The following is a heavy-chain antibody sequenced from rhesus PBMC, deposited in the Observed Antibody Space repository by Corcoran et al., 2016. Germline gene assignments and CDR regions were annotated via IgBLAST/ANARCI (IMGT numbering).Heavy chain of an antibody. J-gene: IGHJ4*01. D-gene: IGHD4-23*01. Sequence: EVQLVESGGGLVQPGGSLRLSCAASGFTFSDHYMNWVRQAPGKGLGWVSSMSGSSSITYYPDSVKGRFTISRDNAKNTLYLQMNSPRAEDTAVYYCAREDSNYDYFDYWGQGVLVTVSS. CDR2: MSGSSSIT. CDR3: AREDSNYDYFDY. V-gene: IGHV3-37*01. CDR1: GFTFSDHY.